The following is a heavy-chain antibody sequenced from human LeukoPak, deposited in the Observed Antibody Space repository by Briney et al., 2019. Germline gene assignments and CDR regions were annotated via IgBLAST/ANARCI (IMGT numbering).Heavy chain of an antibody. CDR3: ARGAAAANYNWFDP. J-gene: IGHJ5*02. D-gene: IGHD6-13*01. Sequence: SETLSLTCAVYGGSFSGYYWSWIRQPPGKGLEWIGYIYYSGSTNYNPSLKSRVTISVDTSKNQFSLKLSSVTAADTAVYYCARGAAAANYNWFDPWGQGTLVTVSS. V-gene: IGHV4-59*08. CDR1: GGSFSGYY. CDR2: IYYSGST.